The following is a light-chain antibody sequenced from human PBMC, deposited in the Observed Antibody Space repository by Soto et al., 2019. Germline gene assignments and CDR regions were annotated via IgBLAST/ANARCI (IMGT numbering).Light chain of an antibody. V-gene: IGKV3-11*01. Sequence: EIVLTQSPATLSLSPGERATLSCRASQSVSSYLAWYQQKPGQAPRPLIYETSNSATGIPARFSGSGSGTDFTLTSSSLELEGSAVYYCQQRSNWSTFGQGTRLEIK. CDR2: ETS. CDR3: QQRSNWST. CDR1: QSVSSY. J-gene: IGKJ5*01.